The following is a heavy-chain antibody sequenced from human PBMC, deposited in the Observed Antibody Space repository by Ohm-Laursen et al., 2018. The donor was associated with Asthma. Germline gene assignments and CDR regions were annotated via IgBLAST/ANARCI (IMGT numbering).Heavy chain of an antibody. CDR2: IYESGMT. CDR3: ARGVDYGGNHLDS. J-gene: IGHJ4*02. Sequence: TLSLTCIVSGGTISSGGHYWNWIRQEPGKGLEWIGNIYESGMTYYKASLKSRITISVDSSKNQLSLKLTSVTAADTAVYYCARGVDYGGNHLDSWGQGTLVTVSA. CDR1: GGTISSGGHY. V-gene: IGHV4-31*03. D-gene: IGHD4-23*01.